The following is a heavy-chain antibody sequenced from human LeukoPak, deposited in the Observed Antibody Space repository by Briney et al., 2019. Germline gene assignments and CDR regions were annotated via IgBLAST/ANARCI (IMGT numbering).Heavy chain of an antibody. V-gene: IGHV4-34*01. CDR2: INHSGST. Sequence: SETLSLTCTVYGGSFSGYYWSWIRQPPGKGLEWIGEINHSGSTNYNPSLKSRVTISVDTSKNQFSLKLSSVTAADTAVYYCARRRYYYGSGSYYNQRYFDYWGQGTLVTVSS. D-gene: IGHD3-10*01. CDR1: GGSFSGYY. J-gene: IGHJ4*02. CDR3: ARRRYYYGSGSYYNQRYFDY.